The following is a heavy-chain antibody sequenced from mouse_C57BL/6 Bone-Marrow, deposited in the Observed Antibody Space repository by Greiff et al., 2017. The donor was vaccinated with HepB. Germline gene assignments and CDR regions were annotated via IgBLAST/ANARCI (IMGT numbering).Heavy chain of an antibody. D-gene: IGHD2-5*01. J-gene: IGHJ3*01. CDR1: GFTFTDYY. Sequence: EVMLVESGGGLVQPGGSLSLSCAASGFTFTDYYMSWVRQPPGKALEWLGFIRNKANGYTTEYSASVKGRFTISRDNSQSILYLQMNALRAEDSATYYCARLGPTYSNWGFAYWGQGTLVTVSA. V-gene: IGHV7-3*01. CDR3: ARLGPTYSNWGFAY. CDR2: IRNKANGYTT.